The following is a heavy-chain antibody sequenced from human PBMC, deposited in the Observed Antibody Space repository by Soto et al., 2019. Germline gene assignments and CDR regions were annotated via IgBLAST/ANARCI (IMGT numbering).Heavy chain of an antibody. CDR2: ISSSSSYI. CDR1: GFTFSSYS. D-gene: IGHD5-12*01. V-gene: IGHV3-21*01. Sequence: PGGSLRLSCAASGFTFSSYSMNWVRQAPGKGLEWVSSISSSSSYIYYADSVKGRFTISRDNAKNSLYLQMNSLRAEDTAVYYCARPPLYSGYDANFDYWGRGTLVTVSS. J-gene: IGHJ4*02. CDR3: ARPPLYSGYDANFDY.